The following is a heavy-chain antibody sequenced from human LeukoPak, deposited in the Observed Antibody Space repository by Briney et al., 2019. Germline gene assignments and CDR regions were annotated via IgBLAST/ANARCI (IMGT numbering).Heavy chain of an antibody. J-gene: IGHJ4*02. CDR3: VGGDY. CDR1: EFSVGSNY. CDR2: IYSGGST. V-gene: IGHV3-66*01. Sequence: PGGSLRLSCAASEFSVGSNYMTWVRQAPGKGLEWVSLIYSGGSTYYADSVKGRFTISRDNSKSTLYLQMNSLRAEDTAVYYCVGGDYWGQGTLVTVSS.